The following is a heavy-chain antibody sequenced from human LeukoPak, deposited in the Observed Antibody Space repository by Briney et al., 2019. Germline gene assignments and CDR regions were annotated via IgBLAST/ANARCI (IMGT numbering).Heavy chain of an antibody. CDR3: ASQSYSSGWYQVDY. D-gene: IGHD6-19*01. J-gene: IGHJ4*02. CDR1: GGSINSYY. Sequence: SETLSLTCTVSGGSINSYYWSWIRQPPGKGLEWIGYIFYSGSTNFNPSLKSRVTISVDTSKNQFSLKLSSVTAADTAVYYCASQSYSSGWYQVDYWGQGTLVTVSS. V-gene: IGHV4-59*08. CDR2: IFYSGST.